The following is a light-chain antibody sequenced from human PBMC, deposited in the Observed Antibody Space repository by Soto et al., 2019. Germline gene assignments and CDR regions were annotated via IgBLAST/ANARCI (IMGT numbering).Light chain of an antibody. CDR1: QSVNSN. CDR2: DAS. Sequence: EIVMTQSPATLSVSRGERATLSCRASQSVNSNLAWYQLRPGQAPRPLIYDASSRATGIPARFSGSGSGTEFTLTISSLQSEDFAVYYCQQYNSWPETFGQGTKVDIK. J-gene: IGKJ1*01. CDR3: QQYNSWPET. V-gene: IGKV3-15*01.